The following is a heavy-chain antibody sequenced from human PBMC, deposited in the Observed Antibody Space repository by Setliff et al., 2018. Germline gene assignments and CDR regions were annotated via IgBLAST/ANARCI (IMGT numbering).Heavy chain of an antibody. J-gene: IGHJ6*03. Sequence: ASVKVSCKASGYTFRSYAMNWVRQAPGQGLEGMGWINTNTGNPTYAQGFTGRFVFALXXXVSTTXXXXXXXXXXXXXXYYCARGGDIITIFGVVTSDYYYYMDVWGTGTTVTVSS. CDR3: ARGGDIITIFGVVTSDYYYYMDV. D-gene: IGHD3-3*01. CDR1: GYTFRSYA. CDR2: INTNTGNP. V-gene: IGHV7-4-1*01.